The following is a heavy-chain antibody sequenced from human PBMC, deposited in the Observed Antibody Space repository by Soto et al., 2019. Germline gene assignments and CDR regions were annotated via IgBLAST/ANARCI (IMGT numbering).Heavy chain of an antibody. D-gene: IGHD3-22*01. Sequence: GGSLRLSCAASGFTFSTYAMSWVRQAPGKGLEWVSAMSGGGSSTYYRDSVKGRFTISRDNSKNTLYLQMNSLRTEDTAVYYCALPLYDSSGYYVFDYWGQGTLVTVSS. J-gene: IGHJ4*02. CDR2: MSGGGSST. CDR1: GFTFSTYA. CDR3: ALPLYDSSGYYVFDY. V-gene: IGHV3-23*01.